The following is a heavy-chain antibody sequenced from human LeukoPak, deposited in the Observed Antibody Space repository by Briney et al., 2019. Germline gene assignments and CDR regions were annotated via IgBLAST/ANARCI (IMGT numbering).Heavy chain of an antibody. CDR3: ARDLSDSLSSGFWFDP. J-gene: IGHJ5*02. Sequence: SETLSLTCTVSGGSISSSSYYWGWIRQPPGKGLEWIGSIYYSGSTYYNPSLKSRVTISVYTSKNQFSLKLSSVTAADTAVYYCARDLSDSLSSGFWFDPWGQGTLVTVSS. CDR2: IYYSGST. CDR1: GGSISSSSYY. V-gene: IGHV4-39*02. D-gene: IGHD6-19*01.